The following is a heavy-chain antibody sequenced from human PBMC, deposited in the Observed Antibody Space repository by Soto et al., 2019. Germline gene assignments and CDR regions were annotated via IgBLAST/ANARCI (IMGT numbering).Heavy chain of an antibody. V-gene: IGHV1-69*02. D-gene: IGHD6-25*01. CDR1: GATSSSHT. CDR3: ERGRGYTGYDDN. Sequence: QVQLVQSGAEVKKPGSSVKVSCRAFGATSSSHTISWVRQAPGQGLEWMGRIIPLLNIKNYAQKFQGRVTFNADKSTRSLYMELHSLKSEDTAVYFCERGRGYTGYDDNWGQGTLVAVSS. J-gene: IGHJ4*02. CDR2: IIPLLNIK.